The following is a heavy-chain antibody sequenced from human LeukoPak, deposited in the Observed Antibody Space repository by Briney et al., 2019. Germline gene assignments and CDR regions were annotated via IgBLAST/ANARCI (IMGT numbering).Heavy chain of an antibody. CDR1: GYTFTSYG. CDR2: ISAYNGNT. D-gene: IGHD2-21*02. V-gene: IGHV1-18*01. CDR3: ARDDGNCGGDCYFDY. J-gene: IGHJ4*02. Sequence: ASVKVSCKASGYTFTSYGISWVRQAPGRGLEWMGWISAYNGNTNYAQKLQGRVTMTTDTSTSTAYMELRSLRSDDTAVYYCARDDGNCGGDCYFDYWGQGTLVTVSS.